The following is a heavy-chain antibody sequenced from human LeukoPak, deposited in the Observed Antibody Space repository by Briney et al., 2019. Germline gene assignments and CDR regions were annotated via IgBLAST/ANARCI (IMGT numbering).Heavy chain of an antibody. J-gene: IGHJ4*02. Sequence: ASVKVSCKASGYTFTGHYMNWVRQAPEQGLEWMGWIKPKSGATTYAQKFQGRGTMTRDTSINTAYLELSSLTSDDTAIYYCARVREWEEISGAIPDYFDYWGQGTLVTVSS. CDR3: ARVREWEEISGAIPDYFDY. CDR2: IKPKSGAT. V-gene: IGHV1-2*02. D-gene: IGHD3-3*01. CDR1: GYTFTGHY.